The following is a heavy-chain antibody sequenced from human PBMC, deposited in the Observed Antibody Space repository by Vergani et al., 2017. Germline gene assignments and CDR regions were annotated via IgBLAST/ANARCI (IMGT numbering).Heavy chain of an antibody. CDR3: ARSRRYCDAGSPDY. CDR1: GGSITYGAYY. D-gene: IGHD2-21*01. J-gene: IGHJ4*02. Sequence: QLQLQESGPGLVKPSETLSLTCTVSGGSITYGAYYWSWIRQPPGKGLEWMGYVSFRGDTLYDPSVKGRMTISLNTSSNQFSLYLTSVTAADTAVYCCARSRRYCDAGSPDYWGQGTLVAVSS. V-gene: IGHV4-61*08. CDR2: VSFRGDT.